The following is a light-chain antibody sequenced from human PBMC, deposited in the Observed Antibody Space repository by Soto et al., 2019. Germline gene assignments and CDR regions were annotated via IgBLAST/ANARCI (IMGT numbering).Light chain of an antibody. CDR3: MQGSQWPSWT. CDR2: KVS. V-gene: IGKV2-30*02. J-gene: IGKJ1*01. CDR1: ESLVHSDVNTY. Sequence: DVVMTQSPLSLSVTLGQRASISCRSRESLVHSDVNTYLHWYQQRPGRSPRRLIYKVSGRDSVVPDRFSGSGSGTDFTMRISKVEAEDVGVYYCMQGSQWPSWTFRKGTKVDIK.